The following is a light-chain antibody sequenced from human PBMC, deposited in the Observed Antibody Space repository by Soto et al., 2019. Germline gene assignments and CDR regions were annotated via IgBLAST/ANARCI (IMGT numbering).Light chain of an antibody. V-gene: IGKV1-39*01. J-gene: IGKJ3*01. Sequence: DIQMTQSPSSLSASVGDRVTITCRASQSISSYLNWYQQKPGKAPNFLIYAVSNLQSGVPSRFSGSGSGTEFTLTISSLQPEDFATYYCQQSYTTLAFGPGTKVDIK. CDR3: QQSYTTLA. CDR2: AVS. CDR1: QSISSY.